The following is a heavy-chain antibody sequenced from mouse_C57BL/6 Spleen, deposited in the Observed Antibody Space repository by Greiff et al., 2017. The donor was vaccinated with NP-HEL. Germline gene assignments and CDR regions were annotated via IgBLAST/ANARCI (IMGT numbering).Heavy chain of an antibody. V-gene: IGHV1-59*01. Sequence: QVQLQQPGAELVRPGTSVKLSCKASGYTFTSYWMHWVKQRPGQGLEWIGVIDPSDSYTNYNQKFKGKATLTVDTSSSTAYMPLSSLTSEDSAVYYCARDSSGYVDYWGQGTTLTVSS. CDR1: GYTFTSYW. CDR3: ARDSSGYVDY. D-gene: IGHD3-2*02. CDR2: IDPSDSYT. J-gene: IGHJ2*01.